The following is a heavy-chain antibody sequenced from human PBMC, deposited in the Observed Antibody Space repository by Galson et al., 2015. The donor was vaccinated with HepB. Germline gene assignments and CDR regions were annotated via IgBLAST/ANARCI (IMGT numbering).Heavy chain of an antibody. CDR2: TYYRSKWYN. V-gene: IGHV6-1*01. J-gene: IGHJ6*02. D-gene: IGHD2-2*01. Sequence: CAISGDSVSSNSAAWNWIRQSPSRGLEWLGRTYYRSKWYNDYAVSVKSRITINPDTSKNQFSLQLNSVTPEDTAVYYCARDRAYCSSTSCYLYYYYGMDVWGQGTTVTVSS. CDR3: ARDRAYCSSTSCYLYYYYGMDV. CDR1: GDSVSSNSAA.